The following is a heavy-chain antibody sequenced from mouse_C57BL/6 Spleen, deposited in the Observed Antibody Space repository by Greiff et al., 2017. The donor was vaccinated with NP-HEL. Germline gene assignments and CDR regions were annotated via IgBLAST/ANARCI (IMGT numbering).Heavy chain of an antibody. V-gene: IGHV1-69*01. Sequence: QVQLQQSGAELVMPGASVKLSCKASGYTFTSYWMHWVKQRPGQGLEWIGEIDPSDSYTNYNQKFKGKSTLTVDKSSSTAYMQLSSLTSEDSAVYYCARRDRNYAWFAYWGQGTLVTVSA. CDR1: GYTFTSYW. CDR2: IDPSDSYT. CDR3: ARRDRNYAWFAY. J-gene: IGHJ3*01. D-gene: IGHD1-1*01.